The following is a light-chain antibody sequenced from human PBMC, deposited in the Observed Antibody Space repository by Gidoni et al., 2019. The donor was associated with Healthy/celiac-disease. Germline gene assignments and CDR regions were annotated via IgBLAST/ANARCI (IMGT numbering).Light chain of an antibody. V-gene: IGKV4-1*01. J-gene: IGKJ1*01. CDR2: WAS. CDR1: QSVLYSSNNKNY. Sequence: DIVLTQSPDSLAVPLGERATINCKSSQSVLYSSNNKNYLAWYQQKPGQPPKLLIYWASTRESGVPERFSGSGSGTDFTLTISSLQAEDVAVYYCQQYDSTPWTFGQGTKVEIK. CDR3: QQYDSTPWT.